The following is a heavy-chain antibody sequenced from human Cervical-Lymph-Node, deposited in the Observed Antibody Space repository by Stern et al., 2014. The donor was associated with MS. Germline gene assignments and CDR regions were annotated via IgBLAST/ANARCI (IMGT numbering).Heavy chain of an antibody. CDR1: GFTFSSYS. CDR3: ARDSSSWYAIDY. V-gene: IGHV3-21*01. J-gene: IGHJ4*02. D-gene: IGHD6-13*01. CDR2: ISSSSSYI. Sequence: EVQLVESGGGLVKPGGSLRLSCAASGFTFSSYSMNWVRQAPGKGLEWVSPISSSSSYIYYADSVKGRFTISRDNAKNSLYLQMNSLRAEDTAVYYCARDSSSWYAIDYWGQGTLVTVSS.